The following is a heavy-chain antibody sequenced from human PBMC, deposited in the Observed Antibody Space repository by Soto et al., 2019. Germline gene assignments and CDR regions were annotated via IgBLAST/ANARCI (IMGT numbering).Heavy chain of an antibody. Sequence: EVPLVESGGGLVQPGGSLRLSCAASGFTFSSYSMNLVRQAPGKGLEWVSYISSSSSTIYYADSVKGRFTISRDNAKNSLDLQMNSLRGEDTAVYYGAREALLNWFDPWGQGTLVTVSS. D-gene: IGHD2-15*01. CDR1: GFTFSSYS. CDR3: AREALLNWFDP. V-gene: IGHV3-48*01. J-gene: IGHJ5*02. CDR2: ISSSSSTI.